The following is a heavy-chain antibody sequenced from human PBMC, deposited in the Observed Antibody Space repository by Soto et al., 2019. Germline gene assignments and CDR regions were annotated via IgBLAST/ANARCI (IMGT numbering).Heavy chain of an antibody. Sequence: QVQLVESGGGVVQPGRSLRLSCAASGFAFSSYGKHWVRQAPDKELEWVTVIWSGGSDKYYADSVKGRFTISRDNSKNTLYLQMNSLRAEDTAVYYCARVYGSGTYPIDYWGQGTLVTVSS. CDR1: GFAFSSYG. V-gene: IGHV3-33*01. D-gene: IGHD3-10*01. CDR2: IWSGGSDK. CDR3: ARVYGSGTYPIDY. J-gene: IGHJ4*02.